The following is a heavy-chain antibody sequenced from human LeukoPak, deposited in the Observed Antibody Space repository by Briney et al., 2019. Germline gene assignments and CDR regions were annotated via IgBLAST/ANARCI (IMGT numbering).Heavy chain of an antibody. Sequence: ASVKVSCKVSGYTLTELSMHWVRQAPGKGLEWMGGFDPEDGETIYAQKFQGRVTMTEDTSTDTAYMELSSLRSEDTAVYYCARGPVVGERYDVLTGYYMNYWGQGTLVTVSS. CDR3: ARGPVVGERYDVLTGYYMNY. D-gene: IGHD3-9*01. CDR1: GYTLTELS. J-gene: IGHJ4*02. V-gene: IGHV1-24*01. CDR2: FDPEDGET.